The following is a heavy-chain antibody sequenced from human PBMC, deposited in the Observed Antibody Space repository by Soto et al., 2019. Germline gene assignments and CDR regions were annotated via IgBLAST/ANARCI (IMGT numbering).Heavy chain of an antibody. Sequence: QVQLQESGPGLVKPSETLSLTCTVSGGSISSYYWSWIRQPPGKGLEWIGYIYYSGSTNYNPSLKSRVTISVDTSKNQFSLKLSSVTAADTAVYYCARGRGYCSGGSCYYYYYYYYMDVWGKGTTVTVSS. CDR3: ARGRGYCSGGSCYYYYYYYYMDV. D-gene: IGHD2-15*01. J-gene: IGHJ6*03. CDR1: GGSISSYY. V-gene: IGHV4-59*01. CDR2: IYYSGST.